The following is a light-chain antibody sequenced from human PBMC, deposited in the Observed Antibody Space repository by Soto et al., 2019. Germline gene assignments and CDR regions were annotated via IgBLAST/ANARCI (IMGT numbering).Light chain of an antibody. CDR1: SSDVGGYNY. CDR3: SSYTSSTTPYV. V-gene: IGLV2-14*03. CDR2: DVS. J-gene: IGLJ1*01. Sequence: LTQPASVSGSPGQSITISCTGTSSDVGGYNYVSWYQRHPGKAPKLMIFDVSNRPSGVSNRFSGSKSANTASLTISGLQAEDEADYFCSSYTSSTTPYVFGTGTKVTVL.